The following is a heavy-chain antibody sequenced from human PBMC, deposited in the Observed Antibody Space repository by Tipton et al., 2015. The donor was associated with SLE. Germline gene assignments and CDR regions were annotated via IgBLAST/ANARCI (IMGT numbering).Heavy chain of an antibody. D-gene: IGHD4-23*01. V-gene: IGHV4-59*01. CDR2: IYYSGFD. Sequence: TLSLTCPVSGGSMSSNYWSWIRQPPGKRLEWIGYIYYSGFDDYNPSLKIRVTISVDSSKSQFSLKLISVTAADTAVYYCARGSVRFDYWGQGTLVTVSS. CDR1: GGSMSSNY. CDR3: ARGSVRFDY. J-gene: IGHJ4*02.